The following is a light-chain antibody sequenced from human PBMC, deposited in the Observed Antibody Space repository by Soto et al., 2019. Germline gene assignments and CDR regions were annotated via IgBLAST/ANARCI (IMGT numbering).Light chain of an antibody. CDR1: GSDVGDSSH. CDR3: CLSPGSLTWL. V-gene: IGLV2-11*01. Sequence: QSVLTQPRSVSGSPGQSVTISCTATGSDVGDSSHVSWYQLHPGKAPKLMIYEVNNRPSGVPDRFSGSKSGSTASLTISGLQAEDEAEYYCCLSPGSLTWLFGGGTKLTVI. J-gene: IGLJ3*02. CDR2: EVN.